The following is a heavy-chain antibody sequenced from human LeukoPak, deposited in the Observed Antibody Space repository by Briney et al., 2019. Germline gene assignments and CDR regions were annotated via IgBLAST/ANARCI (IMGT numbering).Heavy chain of an antibody. J-gene: IGHJ4*02. CDR3: AKVFWSGYDTPHFDY. CDR1: GVSITSSNYY. V-gene: IGHV4-39*07. D-gene: IGHD3-3*01. CDR2: IYYSGNT. Sequence: PSETLSLTCTVSGVSITSSNYYWGWVRQPPGKGLEWIGTIYYSGNTYNSPSLKIRVTISLDASKNQFSLRLSSVTAADTALYYCAKVFWSGYDTPHFDYWGQGMLVTVSS.